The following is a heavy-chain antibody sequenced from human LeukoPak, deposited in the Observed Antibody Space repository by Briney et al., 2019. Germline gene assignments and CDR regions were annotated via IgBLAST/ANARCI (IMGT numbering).Heavy chain of an antibody. Sequence: PGGSLRLSCAASGFTFSSYAMHWVRQAPGKGLEWVAVISYDGSNKYYADSVKGRFTISRDNSKNTLYLQMNSLRAEDTAVYYCARDLGSGDYLRKYFDLWGRGTLVAVSS. V-gene: IGHV3-30-3*01. CDR3: ARDLGSGDYLRKYFDL. CDR2: ISYDGSNK. CDR1: GFTFSSYA. J-gene: IGHJ2*01. D-gene: IGHD4-17*01.